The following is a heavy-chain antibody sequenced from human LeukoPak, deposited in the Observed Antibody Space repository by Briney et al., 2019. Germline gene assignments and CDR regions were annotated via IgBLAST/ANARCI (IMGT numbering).Heavy chain of an antibody. Sequence: SETLSLTCAVSGYSISSDYSWCWIRQLPGKGLEWIGSIYQSGSTYYNPSLKSRVTISVDTSKNKFSLKLSSVTAADTAFYYCARNATNIATTGRGAGYFDYWGQGTLVTASS. CDR2: IYQSGST. V-gene: IGHV4-38-2*01. J-gene: IGHJ4*02. CDR1: GYSISSDYS. CDR3: ARNATNIATTGRGAGYFDY. D-gene: IGHD6-13*01.